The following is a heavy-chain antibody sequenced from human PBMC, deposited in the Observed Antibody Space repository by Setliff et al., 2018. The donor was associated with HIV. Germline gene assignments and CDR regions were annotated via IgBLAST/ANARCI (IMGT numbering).Heavy chain of an antibody. CDR2: INHRGRP. Sequence: GSLRLSCAASGFTFSNAWMSWIRQAPGKGLEWIGEINHRGRPKYNPSLNSRVTMSVDKSRNQFSLKVSSVTAADTAVYYCARVSITYWYSIPRDYYYYMDVWGEGTTVTVSS. CDR1: GFTFSNAW. CDR3: ARVSITYWYSIPRDYYYYMDV. V-gene: IGHV4-34*01. D-gene: IGHD2-8*02. J-gene: IGHJ6*03.